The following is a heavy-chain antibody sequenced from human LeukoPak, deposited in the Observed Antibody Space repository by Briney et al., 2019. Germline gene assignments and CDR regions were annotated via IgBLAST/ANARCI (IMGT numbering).Heavy chain of an antibody. CDR3: ARVPPMGYGMDV. V-gene: IGHV4-59*01. CDR1: GGSISSYY. Sequence: SETLSLICTVSGGSISSYYWSWIRQPPGKGLEWIGYIYYSGSTNYNPSLKSRVTISVGTSKNQFSLKLSSVTAADTAVYYCARVPPMGYGMDVWGQGTTVTVSS. J-gene: IGHJ6*02. CDR2: IYYSGST. D-gene: IGHD3-10*01.